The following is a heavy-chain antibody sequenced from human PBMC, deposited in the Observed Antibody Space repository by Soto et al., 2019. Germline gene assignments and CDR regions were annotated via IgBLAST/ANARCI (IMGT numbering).Heavy chain of an antibody. Sequence: PSETLSLTCTVSGGSISSGDYYWSWVRQPPGKGLEWIAYIFHNGDTYYNPSLKSRVTISAETSKNQFSLKMTSVTAADTAVYYCVRDERKYCPGGTCYLMDVWGRGTTVTVSS. CDR1: GGSISSGDYY. J-gene: IGHJ6*02. D-gene: IGHD2-15*01. CDR2: IFHNGDT. CDR3: VRDERKYCPGGTCYLMDV. V-gene: IGHV4-30-4*01.